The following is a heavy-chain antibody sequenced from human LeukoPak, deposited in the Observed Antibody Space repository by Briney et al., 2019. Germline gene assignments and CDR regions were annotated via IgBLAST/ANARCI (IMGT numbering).Heavy chain of an antibody. CDR3: ASSRYTGSYSTIDF. CDR2: ISYSGST. CDR1: GGSISSYY. Sequence: SETLSLTCTVSGGSISSYYWSWIRQPPGKGLEWIGYISYSGSTNYNPSLKSRVTISLDTSKNQFSLKLRSVTAADTAMYYCASSRYTGSYSTIDFWGQGTLVTVSS. D-gene: IGHD1-26*01. J-gene: IGHJ4*02. V-gene: IGHV4-59*01.